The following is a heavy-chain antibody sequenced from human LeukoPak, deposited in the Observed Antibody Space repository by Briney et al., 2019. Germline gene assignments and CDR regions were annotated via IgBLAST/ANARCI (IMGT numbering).Heavy chain of an antibody. Sequence: GGSLRLSCAASRFTFSTYAMHWVRQAPGKGLEWVAVISNDGTNEDHADSVKGRFTISRDNSKNTLYLQMNSLRAEDTAIYYCARDRIAVAGMGAFQHWGQGTLVTVSS. J-gene: IGHJ1*01. D-gene: IGHD6-19*01. CDR1: RFTFSTYA. V-gene: IGHV3-30-3*01. CDR3: ARDRIAVAGMGAFQH. CDR2: ISNDGTNE.